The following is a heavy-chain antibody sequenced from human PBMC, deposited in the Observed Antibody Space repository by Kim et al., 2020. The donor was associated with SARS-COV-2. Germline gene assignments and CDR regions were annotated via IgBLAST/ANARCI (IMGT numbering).Heavy chain of an antibody. Sequence: SETLSLTCTVSGGSISSYYWRWIRQPPGNGLEWIGYIYYRGSTNYNPSPKSRVTISVDTSKNQFSLKLRPVTAADTDVYYCARNSNYDILTGYNYYYYGMDDWGQGTTVTVSS. V-gene: IGHV4-59*01. CDR1: GGSISSYY. J-gene: IGHJ6*02. CDR3: ARNSNYDILTGYNYYYYGMDD. D-gene: IGHD3-9*01. CDR2: IYYRGST.